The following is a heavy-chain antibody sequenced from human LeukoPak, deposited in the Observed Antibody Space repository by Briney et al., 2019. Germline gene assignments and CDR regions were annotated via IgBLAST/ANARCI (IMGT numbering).Heavy chain of an antibody. CDR1: GFTFSSYA. D-gene: IGHD6-13*01. V-gene: IGHV3-23*01. CDR2: ISGSGGST. Sequence: GGSLRLSCAASGFTFSSYALSWVRQAPGKGLEWVSAISGSGGSTDYADSVKGRFTISRDNSKNTLYLQMNSLRAEDTAVYFCARDDKRSWYGARYGIEAWGEGATVTVSS. CDR3: ARDDKRSWYGARYGIEA. J-gene: IGHJ6*04.